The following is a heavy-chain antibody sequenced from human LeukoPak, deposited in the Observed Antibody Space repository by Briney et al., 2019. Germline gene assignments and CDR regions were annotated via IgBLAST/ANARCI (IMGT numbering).Heavy chain of an antibody. CDR1: GVTLSSYA. J-gene: IGHJ1*01. Sequence: GGSLRLSCSASGVTLSSYAMHWVRQAPGKGLEWVSFISSSSGSTTYYADSVRGRFTISRDNAKNTLYLQMSSLRAEDTAVYYCAGEFDSGSGDCFQHWGQGTLVTVSS. D-gene: IGHD1-26*01. CDR3: AGEFDSGSGDCFQH. CDR2: ISSSSGSTT. V-gene: IGHV3-48*03.